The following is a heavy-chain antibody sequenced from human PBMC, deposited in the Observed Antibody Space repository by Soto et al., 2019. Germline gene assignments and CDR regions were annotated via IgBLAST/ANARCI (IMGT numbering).Heavy chain of an antibody. Sequence: ETLSLTCTVSGGSISSSSYYWGWIRQPPGKGLEWIGSIYYSGNTYYNPSLKSRVTISVDTSKNQFSLNLRSVTAADTAVYYCARSLIWGLDYYGMDVWGQGTTVTVSS. CDR1: GGSISSSSYY. V-gene: IGHV4-39*01. D-gene: IGHD3-16*01. CDR2: IYYSGNT. CDR3: ARSLIWGLDYYGMDV. J-gene: IGHJ6*02.